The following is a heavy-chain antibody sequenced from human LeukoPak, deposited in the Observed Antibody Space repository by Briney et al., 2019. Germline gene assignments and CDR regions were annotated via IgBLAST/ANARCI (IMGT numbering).Heavy chain of an antibody. J-gene: IGHJ4*02. V-gene: IGHV3-23*01. Sequence: GGSLRLSCAASGFTFSGYAMSWVRQAPGKGLEWVSAISGSGGSTYYADSVKGRFTISRDNSKNTLYLQMNSLRAEDTAVYYCAKDHPTYYDSSGYYSGPYGYFDYWGQGTLVTVSS. CDR1: GFTFSGYA. CDR2: ISGSGGST. D-gene: IGHD3-22*01. CDR3: AKDHPTYYDSSGYYSGPYGYFDY.